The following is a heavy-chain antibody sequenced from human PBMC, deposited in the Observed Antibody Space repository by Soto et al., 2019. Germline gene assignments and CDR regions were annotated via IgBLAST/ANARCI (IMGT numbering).Heavy chain of an antibody. J-gene: IGHJ4*02. Sequence: QVQLVQSGAEVKKPGASVKVSCKASGYTFTSYGIRWVRQAPGQGREWMGWISAYNGNTTYAQKLQGRVTMTPDTSTSTAYMELRSLRSDDTAGYYCARDRKVAATFTAHEGCADYWGQGTLVTVSS. CDR3: ARDRKVAATFTAHEGCADY. CDR1: GYTFTSYG. D-gene: IGHD1-26*01. CDR2: ISAYNGNT. V-gene: IGHV1-18*01.